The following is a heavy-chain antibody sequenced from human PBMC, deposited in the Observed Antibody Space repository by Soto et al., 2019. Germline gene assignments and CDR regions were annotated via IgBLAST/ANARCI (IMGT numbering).Heavy chain of an antibody. Sequence: QVQLVQSGAEVKKPGASVKVSCKASGYTFTGYYMHWVRQAPGQGLEWMGWINPNSGGTNYAQKFQGWVTMTRDTSSSTAYMELSRLRSDDTAVYDCARDAGRSSSGWYYYYGMDVWGQGTTVTVSS. CDR3: ARDAGRSSSGWYYYYGMDV. D-gene: IGHD6-19*01. V-gene: IGHV1-2*04. CDR1: GYTFTGYY. J-gene: IGHJ6*02. CDR2: INPNSGGT.